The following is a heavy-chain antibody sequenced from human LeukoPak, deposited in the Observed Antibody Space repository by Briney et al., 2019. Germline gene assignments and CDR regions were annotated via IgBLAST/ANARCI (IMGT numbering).Heavy chain of an antibody. CDR1: GFTFSSYS. D-gene: IGHD2-8*02. V-gene: IGHV3-48*04. Sequence: PGGSLRLSCAASGFTFSSYSMNWVRQAPGKGLEWVSYISSSSSTIYYADSVKGRFTISRDNAKNSLYLQMNRLRAEDTAVYYCQTLVADNWFDPWGQGTLVTVSS. J-gene: IGHJ5*02. CDR3: QTLVADNWFDP. CDR2: ISSSSSTI.